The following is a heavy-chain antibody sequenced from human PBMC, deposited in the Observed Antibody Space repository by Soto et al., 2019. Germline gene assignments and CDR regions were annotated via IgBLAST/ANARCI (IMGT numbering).Heavy chain of an antibody. CDR1: GGKFSSYA. J-gene: IGHJ5*02. CDR2: IIPIFGTA. CDR3: ARARLLYGFDP. V-gene: IGHV1-69*13. Sequence: SVNFSCKASGGKFSSYAMSWVRQAPGQGLEWMGGIIPIFGTANYAQKFQGRVTITADESTSTAYMELSSMRSEDTAVYYCARARLLYGFDPWGQGTLVTVSS. D-gene: IGHD4-17*01.